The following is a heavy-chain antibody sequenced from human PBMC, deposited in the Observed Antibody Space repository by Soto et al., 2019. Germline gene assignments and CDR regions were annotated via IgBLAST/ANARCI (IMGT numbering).Heavy chain of an antibody. CDR1: GYTFTSYD. Sequence: QVQLVQSGAEVKKPGASVKVSCKASGYTFTSYDINWVRQATGQGLEWMGWMNPNSGNTGYAQKFQGRVTMTRDTSTSTVYMELSSLRSEDTAVYYCARIGYGGNSGDYYYGMDVWGQGTTVTVSS. CDR2: MNPNSGNT. V-gene: IGHV1-8*01. D-gene: IGHD2-21*02. CDR3: ARIGYGGNSGDYYYGMDV. J-gene: IGHJ6*02.